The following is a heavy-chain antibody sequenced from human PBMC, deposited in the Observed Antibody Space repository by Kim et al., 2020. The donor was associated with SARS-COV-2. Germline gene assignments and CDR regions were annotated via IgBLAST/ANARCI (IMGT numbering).Heavy chain of an antibody. J-gene: IGHJ5*02. CDR3: AREERFLEWTTVENWFDP. V-gene: IGHV4-4*07. CDR1: GGSISSYY. D-gene: IGHD3-3*01. CDR2: IYTSGST. Sequence: SETLSLTCTVSGGSISSYYWSWIRQPAGKGLEWIGRIYTSGSTNYNPSLKSRVTMSVDTSKNQFSLKLSSVTAADTAVYYCAREERFLEWTTVENWFDPWGQGTLVTVSS.